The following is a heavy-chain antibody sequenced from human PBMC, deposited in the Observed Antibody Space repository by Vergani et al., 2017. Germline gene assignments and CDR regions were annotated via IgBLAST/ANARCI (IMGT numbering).Heavy chain of an antibody. CDR1: GFTFSDYY. CDR2: ISSSSSYT. Sequence: QVQLVESGGGVVQPGGSLRLSCAASGFTFSDYYMSWIRQAPGKGLEWVSYISSSSSYTNYADSVKGRFTISRDNAKNSLYLQMNSLRAEDTAVYYCARRHEYYYDSSGYLDRWGQGTLVTVSS. J-gene: IGHJ4*02. D-gene: IGHD3-22*01. CDR3: ARRHEYYYDSSGYLDR. V-gene: IGHV3-11*06.